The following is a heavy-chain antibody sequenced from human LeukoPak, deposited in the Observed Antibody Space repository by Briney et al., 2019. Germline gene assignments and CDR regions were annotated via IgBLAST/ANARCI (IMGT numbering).Heavy chain of an antibody. CDR3: AKDGVPYYYYYYYMDV. D-gene: IGHD1-1*01. CDR1: GFTFSSYG. J-gene: IGHJ6*03. CDR2: IRYDGSNK. V-gene: IGHV3-30*02. Sequence: GGSLRLSCAASGFTFSSYGMHWVRQAPGKGLEWVAFIRYDGSNKYYADSVKGRFTISRDNSKNTLYLQMNSLRAEDTAVYYCAKDGVPYYYYYYYMDVWGKGTTVTVSS.